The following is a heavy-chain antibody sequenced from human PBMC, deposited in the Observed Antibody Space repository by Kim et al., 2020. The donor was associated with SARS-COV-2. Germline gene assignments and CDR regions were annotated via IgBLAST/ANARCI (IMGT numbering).Heavy chain of an antibody. CDR2: T. D-gene: IGHD4-17*01. Sequence: TRYSPSFQGQVTISADKSISTAYLQWSSLKASDTAMYYCARRTRHDAFDIWGQGTMVTVSS. CDR3: ARRTRHDAFDI. J-gene: IGHJ3*02. V-gene: IGHV5-51*01.